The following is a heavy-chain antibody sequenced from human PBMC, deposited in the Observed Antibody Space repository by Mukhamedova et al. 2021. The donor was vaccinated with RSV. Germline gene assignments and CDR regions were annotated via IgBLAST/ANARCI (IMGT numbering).Heavy chain of an antibody. Sequence: YGGSTYYNPSLKSRVTISVDTSKNQFSLKLSSVTAADTAVYYCAGSITIFGVVIINYFDYWGQGTLVTVSS. D-gene: IGHD3-3*01. CDR3: AGSITIFGVVIINYFDY. J-gene: IGHJ4*02. V-gene: IGHV4-39*01. CDR2: YGGST.